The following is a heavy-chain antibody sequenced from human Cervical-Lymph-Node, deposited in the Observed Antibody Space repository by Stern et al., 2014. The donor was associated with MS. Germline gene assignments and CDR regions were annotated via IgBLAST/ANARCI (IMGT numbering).Heavy chain of an antibody. CDR3: ARGLEVVVAVTGLDYFYAMDV. CDR2: ISPTGANV. V-gene: IGHV3-11*01. J-gene: IGHJ6*02. D-gene: IGHD2-15*01. CDR1: GFTFGDYY. Sequence: QVPLEESGRALVKPGQTVTLSCTFSGFTFGDYYVGWVRHPPPQGQARDCLISPTGANVQYEDSKKDRCTIYRDNVKNSLFLEINSLRAEDTAVYYCARGLEVVVAVTGLDYFYAMDVWGQGTTVTVSS.